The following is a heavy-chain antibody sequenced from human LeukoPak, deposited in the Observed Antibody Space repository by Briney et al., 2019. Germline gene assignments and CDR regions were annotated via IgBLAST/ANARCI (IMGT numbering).Heavy chain of an antibody. CDR2: IRQDGREI. V-gene: IGHV3-7*01. CDR3: ARDLDSEIVPDF. CDR1: GFVFSRNW. J-gene: IGHJ4*02. D-gene: IGHD2-15*01. Sequence: PGESLRLSCEASGFVFSRNWMTWVRQAPGKGLEWVANIRQDGREIYYVDSVKGRFTISRDNAKSSLYLQMNSLRAEDTAVYYCARDLDSEIVPDFWGQGTLVTVSS.